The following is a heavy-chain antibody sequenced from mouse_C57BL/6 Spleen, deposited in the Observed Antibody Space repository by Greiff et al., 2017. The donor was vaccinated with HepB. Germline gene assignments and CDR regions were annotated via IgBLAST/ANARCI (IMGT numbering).Heavy chain of an antibody. D-gene: IGHD2-5*01. CDR3: ARGERGIYSNYGGDY. V-gene: IGHV1-19*01. CDR1: GYTFTDYY. Sequence: EVQLQESGPVLVKPGASVKMSCKASGYTFTDYYMNWVKQSHGKSLEWIGVINPYNGGTSYNQKFKGKATLTVDKSSSTAYMELNSLTSEDSAVYYCARGERGIYSNYGGDYWGQGTTLTVSS. CDR2: INPYNGGT. J-gene: IGHJ2*01.